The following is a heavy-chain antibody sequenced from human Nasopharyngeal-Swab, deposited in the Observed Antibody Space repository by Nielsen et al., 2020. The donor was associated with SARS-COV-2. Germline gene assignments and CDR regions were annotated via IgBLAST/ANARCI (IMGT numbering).Heavy chain of an antibody. Sequence: SVKVSCKASGGTFSSYAISWVRQAPGQGLERMGRIIPILGIANYAQKFQGRVTITADKSTSTAYMELSSLRSDDTAVYYCARDGIQLWRWWGQGTLVTVSS. J-gene: IGHJ4*02. CDR2: IIPILGIA. D-gene: IGHD5-18*01. V-gene: IGHV1-69*04. CDR3: ARDGIQLWRW. CDR1: GGTFSSYA.